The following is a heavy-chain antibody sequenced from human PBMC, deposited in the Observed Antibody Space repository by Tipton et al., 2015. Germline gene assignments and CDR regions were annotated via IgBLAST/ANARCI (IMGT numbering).Heavy chain of an antibody. D-gene: IGHD3-9*01. Sequence: TLSLTCTVSGGSIANSRYSWGWVRQPPGKGLEYIGSMYYSGNTYYNPSLKSRVTMSRDTSKNQFSLKLTSVTAADTAVYYCACQDYDSLTRDYQTVDYWGQGTLVTVSS. CDR3: ACQDYDSLTRDYQTVDY. CDR2: MYYSGNT. CDR1: GGSIANSRYS. J-gene: IGHJ4*02. V-gene: IGHV4-39*07.